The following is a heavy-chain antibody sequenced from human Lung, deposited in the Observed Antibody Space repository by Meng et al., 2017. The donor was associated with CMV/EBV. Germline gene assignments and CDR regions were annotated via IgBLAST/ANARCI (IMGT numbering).Heavy chain of an antibody. CDR3: AREPGRGAFDV. J-gene: IGHJ3*01. Sequence: SCAVSGINLNTYWMHWVRQVPGKGLVWLSRIYSDGISTRYADSVKGRFTISRDNTNNTLYLQMNGLRAEDTAVYYCAREPGRGAFDVWGQGTKVTVSS. CDR1: GINLNTYW. V-gene: IGHV3-74*01. CDR2: IYSDGIST. D-gene: IGHD3-10*01.